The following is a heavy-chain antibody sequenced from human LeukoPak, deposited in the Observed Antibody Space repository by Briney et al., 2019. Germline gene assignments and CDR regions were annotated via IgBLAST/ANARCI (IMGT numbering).Heavy chain of an antibody. V-gene: IGHV1-18*01. J-gene: IGHJ6*02. D-gene: IGHD2-21*02. CDR1: GYTFTSYG. CDR2: ISAYNGNT. CDR3: ARAAYCGGDCYSWYYYYYYGMDV. Sequence: GASVKVSCKASGYTFTSYGISWVRQAPGQGLELMGWISAYNGNTNYAQKLQGRYTMTTDTSTSTAYMEPRSLRSDDTAVYYCARAAYCGGDCYSWYYYYYYGMDVWGQGTTVTVSS.